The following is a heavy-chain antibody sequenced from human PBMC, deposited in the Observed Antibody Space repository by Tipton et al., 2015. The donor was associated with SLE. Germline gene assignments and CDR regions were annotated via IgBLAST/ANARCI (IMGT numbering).Heavy chain of an antibody. CDR1: GGSISSYY. Sequence: TLSLTCTVSGGSISSYYWSWIRQPPGKGLEWIGYIYYSGSTNYNPSLKSRVTISVDTSKNQFSLKLSSVTAADTAVYYCARDGREFSGWYYFDHWGQGTLVTVSS. V-gene: IGHV4-59*01. CDR3: ARDGREFSGWYYFDH. J-gene: IGHJ4*02. CDR2: IYYSGST. D-gene: IGHD6-19*01.